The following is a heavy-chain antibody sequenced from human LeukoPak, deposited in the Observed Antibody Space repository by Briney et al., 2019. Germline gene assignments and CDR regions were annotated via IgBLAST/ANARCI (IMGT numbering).Heavy chain of an antibody. CDR3: ARGSTVVCKPPFDP. V-gene: IGHV3-30*03. Sequence: GGSLRLSCAASGFSFSSYAMHWVRQAPGKGLEWVALISYDGSNKYYADSVKGRFTISRDNSKNTLYLQMNSLRAEDTAVYYCARGSTVVCKPPFDPWGQGTLDTVSS. CDR2: ISYDGSNK. CDR1: GFSFSSYA. J-gene: IGHJ5*02. D-gene: IGHD4-23*01.